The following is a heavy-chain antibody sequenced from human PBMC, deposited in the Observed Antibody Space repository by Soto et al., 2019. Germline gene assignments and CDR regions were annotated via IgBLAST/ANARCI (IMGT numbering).Heavy chain of an antibody. CDR2: IKSKTDGGTT. V-gene: IGHV3-15*01. D-gene: IGHD5-18*01. CDR1: GFTFSNAW. J-gene: IGHJ4*02. Sequence: GGSLRLSCAASGFTFSNAWMSWVRQAPGKGLEWVGRIKSKTDGGTTDYAAPVKGRFTISRDDSKNTLYLQMNSLKTEDTAVYYCTTESGYRYGYPGYWGQGTLVPVSS. CDR3: TTESGYRYGYPGY.